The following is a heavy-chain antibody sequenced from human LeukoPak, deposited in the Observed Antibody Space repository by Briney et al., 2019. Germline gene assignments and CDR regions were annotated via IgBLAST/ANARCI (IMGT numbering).Heavy chain of an antibody. Sequence: GGSLRLSCAASGFTFSSYAMSWVRQAPGKGLEWVSAISGSGGSTYYADSVKGRFTISRDNSKNTLYLQMNSLRAEDTAVYYCAKDRVTIFGVVIPPDAFEIWGQGTMVTVSS. J-gene: IGHJ3*02. CDR1: GFTFSSYA. D-gene: IGHD3-3*01. CDR3: AKDRVTIFGVVIPPDAFEI. V-gene: IGHV3-23*01. CDR2: ISGSGGST.